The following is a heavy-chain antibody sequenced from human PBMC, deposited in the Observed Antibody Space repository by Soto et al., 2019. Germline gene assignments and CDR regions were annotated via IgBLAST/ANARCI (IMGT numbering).Heavy chain of an antibody. CDR2: ISFDGSNE. Sequence: VGSLRLSCAASGFTFSDYAMHWVRRAPGKGLEWVAIISFDGSNELYADSVQGRFTISRDNSENTLYLQMNSLRADDTAVYYCARPAATVIYYSGMDVWGQGTTVTVSS. CDR3: ARPAATVIYYSGMDV. J-gene: IGHJ6*02. D-gene: IGHD2-2*01. CDR1: GFTFSDYA. V-gene: IGHV3-30-3*01.